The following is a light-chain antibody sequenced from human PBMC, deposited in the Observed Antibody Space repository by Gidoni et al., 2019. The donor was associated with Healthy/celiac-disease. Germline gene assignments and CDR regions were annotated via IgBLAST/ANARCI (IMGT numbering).Light chain of an antibody. CDR1: QRVSSY. V-gene: IGKV3-11*01. CDR3: QQRSNWPPFT. Sequence: EIVLTLSPAALSLSPGERATVSCRASQRVSSYLAWYQQRPGQAPRLLIYDASNRATGIPARFSGSGSGTDFTLTISSLEPEDFAVYYCQQRSNWPPFTFGGGTKVEIK. CDR2: DAS. J-gene: IGKJ4*01.